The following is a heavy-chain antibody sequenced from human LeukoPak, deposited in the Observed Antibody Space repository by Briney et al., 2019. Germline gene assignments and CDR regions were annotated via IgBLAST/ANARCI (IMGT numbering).Heavy chain of an antibody. D-gene: IGHD6-13*01. CDR1: GGSISSFY. CDR2: IYSSGST. V-gene: IGHV4-4*07. CDR3: ARDVVAAAGTWDY. Sequence: SETLSLTCTVSGGSISSFYWSWIRQPAGKGLEWIGRIYSSGSTNYNPSLESRVTMSVDTSKNQLSLKLSSVTAADTAVYYCARDVVAAAGTWDYWGQGTLVTVSS. J-gene: IGHJ4*02.